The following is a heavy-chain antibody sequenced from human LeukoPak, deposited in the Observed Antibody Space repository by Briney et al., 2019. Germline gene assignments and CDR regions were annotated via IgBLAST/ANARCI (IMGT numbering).Heavy chain of an antibody. CDR3: ARGYCSSTSCYLYWFDP. V-gene: IGHV4-34*01. CDR1: GGSFSGYY. Sequence: SETLSLTCAVYGGSFSGYYWSWIRQPPGKGLEWIGEINHSGSTNYNPSLKSRVTISVDTSKNQFSLKLSSVTAADTAVYYCARGYCSSTSCYLYWFDPWGQGTLVTVSS. J-gene: IGHJ5*02. CDR2: INHSGST. D-gene: IGHD2-2*01.